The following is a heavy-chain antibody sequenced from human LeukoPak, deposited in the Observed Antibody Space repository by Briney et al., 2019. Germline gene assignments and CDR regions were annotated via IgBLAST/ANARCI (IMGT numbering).Heavy chain of an antibody. CDR2: SSRGGYDI. V-gene: IGHV3-48*03. J-gene: IGHJ5*02. Sequence: PGGSLRLSCATSVFTFSNHEMNWLRQAPGKGRVWVTYSSRGGYDISYADSVKGRFTISRDNAKNSLYLQMDSLRAEDTAVYYCARDPSAVPTAVNWFDPWGQGTLVTVSS. CDR1: VFTFSNHE. CDR3: ARDPSAVPTAVNWFDP. D-gene: IGHD2-2*01.